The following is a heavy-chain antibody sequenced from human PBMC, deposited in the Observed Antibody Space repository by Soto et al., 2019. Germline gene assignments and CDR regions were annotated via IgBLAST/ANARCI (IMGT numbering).Heavy chain of an antibody. CDR2: INPDSGGT. D-gene: IGHD6-13*01. CDR3: AREGITAVAGY. CDR1: GYTFNDYY. Sequence: QVQLVQSGVEVKKPGASVKVSCKASGYTFNDYYMHWVRQAPGQGLEWMGWINPDSGGTNYAQKFQGWVTLTRDTSISTAYMELSRLRPDDTAVYYCAREGITAVAGYWGQGTLVTVSS. J-gene: IGHJ4*02. V-gene: IGHV1-2*04.